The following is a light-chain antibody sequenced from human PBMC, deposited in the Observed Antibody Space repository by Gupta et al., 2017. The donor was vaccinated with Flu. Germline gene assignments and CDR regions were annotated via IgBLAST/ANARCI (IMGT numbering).Light chain of an antibody. CDR2: TAS. Sequence: PSSLSASVVDRVTITCRSSQGIRNDLGWVQQRPGKAPKRLIYTASSLQSGVPSRFSGSGSGTEFTLTISSLQPDDFATYYGLQHNSYPLTFCGGTKVEIK. CDR3: LQHNSYPLT. J-gene: IGKJ4*01. V-gene: IGKV1-17*01. CDR1: QGIRND.